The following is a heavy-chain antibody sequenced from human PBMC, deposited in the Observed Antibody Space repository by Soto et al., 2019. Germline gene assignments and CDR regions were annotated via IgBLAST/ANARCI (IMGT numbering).Heavy chain of an antibody. Sequence: GGSLRLSCAASGFTFTNAWINWVRQAPGKGLEWVGRVKSRTDGGTTDYAAPVKGRFSISRDDSKTTLYLQMNSLKTEDTAVYFCTTDYYDSSGYTFWGQGTLVTVSS. D-gene: IGHD3-22*01. CDR3: TTDYYDSSGYTF. CDR2: VKSRTDGGTT. CDR1: GFTFTNAW. J-gene: IGHJ4*02. V-gene: IGHV3-15*07.